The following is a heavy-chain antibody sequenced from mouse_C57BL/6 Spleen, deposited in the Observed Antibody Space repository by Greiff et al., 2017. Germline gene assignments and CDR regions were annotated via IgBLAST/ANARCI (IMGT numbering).Heavy chain of an antibody. CDR1: GYSFTSYY. V-gene: IGHV1-66*01. Sequence: VQLQQSGPELVKPGASVKISCKASGYSFTSYYIHWVKQRPGQGLEWIGWIYPGSGNTKYNEKFKGKATLTADTSPSTAYMQLSSLTSEDSAVYYCARSDGSSYGYWGQGTTLTVSS. D-gene: IGHD1-1*01. CDR3: ARSDGSSYGY. CDR2: IYPGSGNT. J-gene: IGHJ2*01.